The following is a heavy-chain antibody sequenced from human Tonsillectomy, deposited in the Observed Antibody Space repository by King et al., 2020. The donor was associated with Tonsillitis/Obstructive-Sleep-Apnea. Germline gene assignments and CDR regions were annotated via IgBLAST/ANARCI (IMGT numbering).Heavy chain of an antibody. CDR1: GGSISSYY. J-gene: IGHJ6*02. D-gene: IGHD2-15*01. CDR3: AREGVVAATSYYYYYGVDV. CDR2: IYTSGST. V-gene: IGHV4-4*07. Sequence: VQLQESGPGLVKPSETLSLTCTVSGGSISSYYWSWIRPPAGKGLEWIGRIYTSGSTNYNPSLKSRVTMSVDTSKNQFSLNLSSVTAADTAVYYCAREGVVAATSYYYYYGVDVWGQGTTVTVSS.